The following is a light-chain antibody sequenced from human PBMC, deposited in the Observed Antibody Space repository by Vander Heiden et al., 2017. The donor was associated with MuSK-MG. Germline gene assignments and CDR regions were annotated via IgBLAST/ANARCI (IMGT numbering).Light chain of an antibody. J-gene: IGKJ5*01. CDR2: DAS. CDR3: QQRSNLIT. CDR1: QSVSSY. Sequence: EIVLTQSPATLSLSPGERATLSCRASQSVSSYLAWYQQKPGQAPRLLIYDASNRANGIPDRFSGSGSGTDFTHTSSSLEHEDFAVYYWQQRSNLITFGQGTRLEIK. V-gene: IGKV3-11*01.